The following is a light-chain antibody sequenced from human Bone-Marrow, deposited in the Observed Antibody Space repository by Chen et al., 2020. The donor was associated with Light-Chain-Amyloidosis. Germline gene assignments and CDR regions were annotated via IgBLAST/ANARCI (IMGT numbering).Light chain of an antibody. CDR3: QSADSSGTYEVI. V-gene: IGLV3-25*03. CDR1: DLPTKY. Sequence: SYELTQPPSVSVSPGQTASITCSGDDLPTKYAYWYQQKPGQAPVLVIHRDTERTSGISERFSGSSSGTTATLTISGVQAEDEADYHCQSADSSGTYEVIFGGGTKLTV. CDR2: RDT. J-gene: IGLJ2*01.